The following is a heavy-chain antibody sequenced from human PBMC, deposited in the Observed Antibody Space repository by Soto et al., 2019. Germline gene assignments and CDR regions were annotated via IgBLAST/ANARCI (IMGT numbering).Heavy chain of an antibody. Sequence: EVQLVESGGGLVQPGGSLRLSCAASGFTFSSYSMIWVRQAPGKGLEWVSYISSSSSTIYYADSVKGRFTISRDNAKNALYLQMNSLRDEDTAVYYCARENYGDYLNWFDPWGQGTLVTVSS. J-gene: IGHJ5*02. CDR1: GFTFSSYS. CDR2: ISSSSSTI. D-gene: IGHD4-17*01. V-gene: IGHV3-48*02. CDR3: ARENYGDYLNWFDP.